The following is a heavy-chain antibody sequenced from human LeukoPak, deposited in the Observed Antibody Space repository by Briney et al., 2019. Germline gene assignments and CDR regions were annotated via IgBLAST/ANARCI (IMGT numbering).Heavy chain of an antibody. V-gene: IGHV3-30*02. D-gene: IGHD1-26*01. CDR3: AREFEGTASGAGY. CDR1: GFTFSSYG. J-gene: IGHJ4*02. CDR2: IRYDGSNK. Sequence: PGGSLRLSCAASGFTFSSYGMHWVRQAPGKGLEWVAFIRYDGSNKYYADSVKGRFTISRDNSKNTLYLQMNSLRAEDTAVYYCAREFEGTASGAGYWGQGTLVTVSS.